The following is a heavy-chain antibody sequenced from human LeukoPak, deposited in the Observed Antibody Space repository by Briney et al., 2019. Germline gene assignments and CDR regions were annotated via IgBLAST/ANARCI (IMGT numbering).Heavy chain of an antibody. V-gene: IGHV3-21*01. D-gene: IGHD4-17*01. J-gene: IGHJ4*02. CDR3: ARVYGDYLDY. CDR1: GFTVSSNY. Sequence: GGSLRLSCAASGFTVSSNYMSWVRQAPGKGLEWVSSISSSSSYIYYADSVKGRFTISRDNAKNSLYLQMNSLRAEDTAVYYCARVYGDYLDYWGQGTLVTVSS. CDR2: ISSSSSYI.